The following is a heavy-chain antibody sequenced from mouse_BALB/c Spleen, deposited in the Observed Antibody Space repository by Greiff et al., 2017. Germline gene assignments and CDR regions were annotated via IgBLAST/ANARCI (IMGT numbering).Heavy chain of an antibody. CDR3: ARRSSWAMDY. V-gene: IGHV5-6*01. Sequence: DVHLVESGGDLVKPGGSLKLSCAASGFTFSSYGMSWVRQTPDKRLEWVATISSGGSYTYYPDSVKGRFTISRDNAKNTLYLQMSSLKSEDTAMYYCARRSSWAMDYWGQGTSVTVSS. J-gene: IGHJ4*01. CDR2: ISSGGSYT. D-gene: IGHD1-1*01. CDR1: GFTFSSYG.